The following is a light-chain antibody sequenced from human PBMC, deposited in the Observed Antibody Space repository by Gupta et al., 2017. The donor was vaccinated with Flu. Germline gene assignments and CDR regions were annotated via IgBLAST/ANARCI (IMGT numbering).Light chain of an antibody. CDR3: SSYTSSSTLEV. CDR1: SSDVGGYNY. Sequence: ALTQXASVSXXPGQSITISCTGTSSDVGGYNYVSWYQQHPGKAPKLMIYEVSNRPSGVSNRFSGSKSGNTASLTISGLQAEDEADYYCSSYTSSSTLEVFGTGTKVTVL. J-gene: IGLJ1*01. CDR2: EVS. V-gene: IGLV2-14*01.